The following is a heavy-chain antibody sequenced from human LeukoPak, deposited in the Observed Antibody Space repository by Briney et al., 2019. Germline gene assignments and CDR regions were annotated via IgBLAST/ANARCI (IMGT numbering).Heavy chain of an antibody. CDR1: GFPFSDYW. CDR2: VSSDGSST. CDR3: TLGGCDSGICYELGY. Sequence: GGSLRLSCAASGFPFSDYWMHWVRQAPGKGLVWVSRVSSDGSSTVYADSVKGRFTISRDNARNTLYLQMNSLRAEDTAVYHCTLGGCDSGICYELGYWGQGTLVTVSS. D-gene: IGHD2-15*01. V-gene: IGHV3-74*01. J-gene: IGHJ4*02.